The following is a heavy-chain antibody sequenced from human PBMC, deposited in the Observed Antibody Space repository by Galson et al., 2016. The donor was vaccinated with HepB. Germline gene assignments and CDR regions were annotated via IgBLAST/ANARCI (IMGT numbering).Heavy chain of an antibody. J-gene: IGHJ6*02. CDR2: IYWDDDK. V-gene: IGHV2-5*02. D-gene: IGHD2-21*01. CDR3: ARAYCGGDCLSYNILYQYGLDV. Sequence: PALVKPTQTLTLTCTFSGFSLSTRGVGVGWIRQPPGEALEWLTLIYWDDDKRYNPSLKSRLTVTEDTSKSHVVLTMTNMDPVDTATYYCARAYCGGDCLSYNILYQYGLDVWGQGTTVTVSS. CDR1: GFSLSTRGVG.